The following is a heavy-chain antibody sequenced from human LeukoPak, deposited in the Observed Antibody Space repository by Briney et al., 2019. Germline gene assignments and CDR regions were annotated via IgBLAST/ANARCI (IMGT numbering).Heavy chain of an antibody. Sequence: GGSLRLSCAASGFTFSSFAMSWVRQAPGKGLEWVSGISGSAGAGSTYYADSVKGRFTISRDDSKNTLYLQMNSLRSEDTAVYYCARALHYYDSSGYYWGGAFDIWGQGTMVTVSS. D-gene: IGHD3-22*01. V-gene: IGHV3-23*01. CDR2: ISGSAGAGST. CDR3: ARALHYYDSSGYYWGGAFDI. J-gene: IGHJ3*02. CDR1: GFTFSSFA.